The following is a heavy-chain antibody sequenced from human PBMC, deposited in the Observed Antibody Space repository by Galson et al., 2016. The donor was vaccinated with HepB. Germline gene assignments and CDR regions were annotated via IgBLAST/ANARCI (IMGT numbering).Heavy chain of an antibody. J-gene: IGHJ3*01. V-gene: IGHV3-7*01. CDR3: ARDRDRGTSPEASGFDV. CDR1: GLTFSSYW. Sequence: SLRLSCAASGLTFSSYWMSWVRQAPGKGLEWVANIKQDGSEKYYVDSVKGRFTISRDNAKNSLYLQMNSLRAEDAAVYYCARDRDRGTSPEASGFDVWGQGTMVIVSS. D-gene: IGHD1-14*01. CDR2: IKQDGSEK.